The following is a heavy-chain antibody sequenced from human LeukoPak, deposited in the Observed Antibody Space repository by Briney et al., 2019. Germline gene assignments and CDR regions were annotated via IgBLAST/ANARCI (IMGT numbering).Heavy chain of an antibody. Sequence: PGGSLRLSCAASGFTFSNYEMNWVRQAPGKGLEWVSAISGSGGSTYYADSVKGRFTISRDNSKNTLYLQMNSLRAEDTAVYYCAKDRITMIVVVITEYYFDYWGQGTLVTVSS. CDR1: GFTFSNYE. CDR2: ISGSGGST. J-gene: IGHJ4*02. CDR3: AKDRITMIVVVITEYYFDY. V-gene: IGHV3-23*01. D-gene: IGHD3-22*01.